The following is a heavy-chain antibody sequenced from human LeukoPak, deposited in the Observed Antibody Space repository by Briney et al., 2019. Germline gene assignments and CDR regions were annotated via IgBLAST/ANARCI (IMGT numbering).Heavy chain of an antibody. CDR3: ARDRDYGDCPPDY. V-gene: IGHV3-7*04. D-gene: IGHD4-17*01. CDR1: GFTFSSYW. CDR2: IKQDGSEK. Sequence: GGSLRLSCAASGFTFSSYWMSWVRQAPGKGLEWVANIKQDGSEKYYVDSVKGRFTISRDNAKNSLYLQMNSLRAEDTAVYYCARDRDYGDCPPDYWGQGTVVTVSS. J-gene: IGHJ4*02.